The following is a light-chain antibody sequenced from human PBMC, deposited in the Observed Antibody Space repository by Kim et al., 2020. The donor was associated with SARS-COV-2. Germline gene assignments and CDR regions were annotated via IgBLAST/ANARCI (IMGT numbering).Light chain of an antibody. CDR3: AAWDARLSAYV. V-gene: IGLV1-47*01. J-gene: IGLJ1*01. Sequence: QSVLTQPPSASGTPGQTLTISCSGSSSNIGRYYLYWFQHLPGTAPKVLIYGNDQRPSGVPDRLSGSKSGTSGSLAIRGLRSEDEADYYCAAWDARLSAYVFAAGTKVTVL. CDR2: GND. CDR1: SSNIGRYY.